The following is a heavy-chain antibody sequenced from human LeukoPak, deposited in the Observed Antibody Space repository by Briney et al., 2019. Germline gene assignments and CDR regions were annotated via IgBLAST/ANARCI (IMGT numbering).Heavy chain of an antibody. Sequence: PGGSLRLSCAPSGFTFSNAWMSWVRQAPGKGLEWIAYLSSSGSAFSYADSVKGRFTIARDNAKNSVYLEMNSLRADDTAVYYCARSARLMKGVVEVTALDDWGQGTLVTVSS. CDR2: LSSSGSAF. J-gene: IGHJ4*02. CDR1: GFTFSNAW. CDR3: ARSARLMKGVVEVTALDD. D-gene: IGHD3-3*01. V-gene: IGHV3-11*04.